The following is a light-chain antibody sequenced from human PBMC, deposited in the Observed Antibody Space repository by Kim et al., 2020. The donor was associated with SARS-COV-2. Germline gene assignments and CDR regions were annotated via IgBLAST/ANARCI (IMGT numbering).Light chain of an antibody. V-gene: IGLV3-19*01. J-gene: IGLJ1*01. CDR2: GRN. CDR3: HCRDSSTTHNYV. Sequence: ALGQTVRITCKGDSLRSYSASCYQQKPGQPPVLVLDGRNLPSGFPDRFSGSSSGNTASLSITGAQAEDEADYYCHCRDSSTTHNYVFGSGTKVTVL. CDR1: SLRSYS.